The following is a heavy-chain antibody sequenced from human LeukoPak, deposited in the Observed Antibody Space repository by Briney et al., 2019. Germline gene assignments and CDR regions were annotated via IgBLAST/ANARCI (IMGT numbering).Heavy chain of an antibody. V-gene: IGHV1-69*04. Sequence: ASVKVSCKASGGTFSSYTISWVRQAPGQGLEWMGRIIPILGIANYAQKFQGRVTITADKSTSTAYVELSSLRSEDTAVYYCARDSHTTVTTFDYWGQGTLVTVSS. D-gene: IGHD4-17*01. CDR3: ARDSHTTVTTFDY. CDR1: GGTFSSYT. J-gene: IGHJ4*02. CDR2: IIPILGIA.